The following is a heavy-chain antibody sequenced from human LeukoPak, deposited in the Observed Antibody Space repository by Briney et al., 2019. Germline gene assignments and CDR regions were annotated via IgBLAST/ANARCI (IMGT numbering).Heavy chain of an antibody. Sequence: SVKVSFKASGGTFSSYAINWVRQAPGQGLEWMGGIIPIFDTTNYAQKFQGRVTITTDESTSTAYMELSSLRSEDTAVYYSARAKYYDILTGYSTLYYYYMDVWGKGTTVTVSS. D-gene: IGHD3-9*01. CDR3: ARAKYYDILTGYSTLYYYYMDV. J-gene: IGHJ6*03. CDR1: GGTFSSYA. CDR2: IIPIFDTT. V-gene: IGHV1-69*05.